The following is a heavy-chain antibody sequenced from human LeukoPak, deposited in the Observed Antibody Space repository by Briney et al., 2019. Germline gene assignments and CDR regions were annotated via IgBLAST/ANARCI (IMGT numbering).Heavy chain of an antibody. CDR2: INHSGST. D-gene: IGHD6-19*01. CDR1: GGSCSGYY. CDR3: ARGRSSGWYNNYLDY. V-gene: IGHV4-34*01. J-gene: IGHJ4*02. Sequence: KPSETLSLTCAVYGGSCSGYYWSWIRQPPGKGLEWIGEINHSGSTNYNPSLKSRVTISVDTSKNQFSLKLSSVTAADTAVYYCARGRSSGWYNNYLDYWGQGTLVTVSS.